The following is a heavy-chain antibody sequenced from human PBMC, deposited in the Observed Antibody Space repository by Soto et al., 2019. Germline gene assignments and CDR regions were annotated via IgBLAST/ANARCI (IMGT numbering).Heavy chain of an antibody. V-gene: IGHV5-10-1*01. CDR3: ALDWYYCSAHVMSVLAI. Sequence: PGESLKISCKGSGYSFTSYWISWVRQMPGKGLEWMGRIDPSDSYTNYSPSFQGHVTISADKSISTAYLQWSSLKASDTAMYYCALDWYYCSAHVMSVLAIRAQGTTVTGSS. CDR1: GYSFTSYW. CDR2: IDPSDSYT. D-gene: IGHD3-10*01. J-gene: IGHJ3*02.